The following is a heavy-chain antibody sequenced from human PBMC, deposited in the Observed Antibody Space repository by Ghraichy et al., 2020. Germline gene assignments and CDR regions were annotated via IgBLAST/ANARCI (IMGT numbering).Heavy chain of an antibody. CDR2: IKQDGSER. D-gene: IGHD3-22*01. V-gene: IGHV3-7*03. CDR1: GFTFSSYW. J-gene: IGHJ6*02. Sequence: LTCAASGFTFSSYWMTWVRQAPGKGLEWVANIKQDGSERYYVDFVKGRFTISRDNAKNSLYLQINSLRAEDTAVYYCARGHSSGYSLYYAMDVWGQGTTVTVSS. CDR3: ARGHSSGYSLYYAMDV.